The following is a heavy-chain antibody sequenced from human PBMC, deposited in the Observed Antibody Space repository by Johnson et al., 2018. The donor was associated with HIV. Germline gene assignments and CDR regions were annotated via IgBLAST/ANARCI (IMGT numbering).Heavy chain of an antibody. CDR3: ARAHRLYVDAFDI. D-gene: IGHD3-10*02. V-gene: IGHV3-30*14. CDR1: GFTFSSYA. J-gene: IGHJ3*02. Sequence: QVQLVESGGGVVQPGRSLRLSCAASGFTFSSYAMHWVRQAPGKGLERVAVISYDGSNKYYADSVKGRFTISRDNSKNTLYLQMGSLRAEDMAVYYCARAHRLYVDAFDIWGQGTMVTVSS. CDR2: ISYDGSNK.